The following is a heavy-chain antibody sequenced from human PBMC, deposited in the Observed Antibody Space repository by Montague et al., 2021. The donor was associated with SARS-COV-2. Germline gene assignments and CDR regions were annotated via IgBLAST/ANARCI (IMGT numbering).Heavy chain of an antibody. Sequence: CAISGDSVSSNSAAWNWIRQSPSRGLEWLGRTYYRSKWYNDYAVSVKSRITINPDTPKNQFSLQLNSVTPGDTAVYYCARDDPYCTNGVCYTGNWFDPWGQGTLVTVSS. J-gene: IGHJ5*02. CDR1: GDSVSSNSAA. CDR3: ARDDPYCTNGVCYTGNWFDP. V-gene: IGHV6-1*01. CDR2: TYYRSKWYN. D-gene: IGHD2-8*01.